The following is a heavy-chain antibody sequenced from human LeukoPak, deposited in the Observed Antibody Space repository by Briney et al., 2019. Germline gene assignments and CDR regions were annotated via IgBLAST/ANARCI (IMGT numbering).Heavy chain of an antibody. J-gene: IGHJ4*02. V-gene: IGHV1-18*01. CDR1: GYTFTSYG. CDR2: ISAYNGNT. Sequence: GASVKVSCKASGYTFTSYGISWVRQAPGQGLEWMGWISAYNGNTNYAQKLQGRVTMTTDTSTSTAYMELRSLRSDDTAVYYCARVPLEGLLWLGSPLSYWGQGTPVIVSS. D-gene: IGHD3-10*01. CDR3: ARVPLEGLLWLGSPLSY.